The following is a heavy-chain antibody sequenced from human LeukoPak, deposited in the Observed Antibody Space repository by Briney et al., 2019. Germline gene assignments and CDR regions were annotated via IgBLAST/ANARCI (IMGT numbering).Heavy chain of an antibody. J-gene: IGHJ4*02. V-gene: IGHV3-23*01. Sequence: GGSLRLSCVASGFTFSTYAMTWVRQAPGKGLDWVSGITGNGGSTYYADSAKGRFTISRDNSKNTLYLQMDSLRAEDTAVYYCAKESSQWLVPYWGRGTLVTVSS. CDR2: ITGNGGST. CDR3: AKESSQWLVPY. CDR1: GFTFSTYA. D-gene: IGHD6-19*01.